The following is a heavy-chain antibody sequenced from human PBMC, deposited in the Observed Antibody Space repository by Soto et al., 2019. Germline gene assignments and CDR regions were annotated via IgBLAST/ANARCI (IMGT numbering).Heavy chain of an antibody. V-gene: IGHV3-30*18. Sequence: GGSLRLSCVASGFTFSSYGFHWVRQRPGKGLEWVAVISNDGQSEYYRRSVKGGFSVFREGPRNTGYLQMNILRPEDTAVYYCAKGGPGGVRHFSYGMDVWAQGTTVTVS. D-gene: IGHD3-16*01. CDR1: GFTFSSYG. J-gene: IGHJ6*02. CDR2: ISNDGQSE. CDR3: AKGGPGGVRHFSYGMDV.